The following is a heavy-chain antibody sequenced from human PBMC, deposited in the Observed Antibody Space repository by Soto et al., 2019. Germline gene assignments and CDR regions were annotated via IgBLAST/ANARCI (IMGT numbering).Heavy chain of an antibody. CDR3: ARDHCSSTSRYSAVDY. CDR1: GYAFTSYG. D-gene: IGHD2-2*02. J-gene: IGHJ4*02. CDR2: ISAYNGNT. Sequence: ASVKVSCKASGYAFTSYGFSWVRQAPGQGLEWMGWISAYNGNTNYAQKLQGRVTMTTDTSTSTAYMELRSLRSDDTAVYYCARDHCSSTSRYSAVDYWGQGTLVTVSS. V-gene: IGHV1-18*04.